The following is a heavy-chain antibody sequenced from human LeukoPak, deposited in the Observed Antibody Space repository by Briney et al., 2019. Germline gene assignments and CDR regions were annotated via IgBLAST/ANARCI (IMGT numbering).Heavy chain of an antibody. Sequence: ASVKVSCKASGYTFTGYYMHWVRQAPGQGLEWMGWINPNSGGTNYAQKFQGRVTMTRDTSISTAYMELSRLRSDDTAVYYCARGPYYYGSGSYYQGWFDPWGKGTLVTVSS. CDR3: ARGPYYYGSGSYYQGWFDP. D-gene: IGHD3-10*01. J-gene: IGHJ5*02. V-gene: IGHV1-2*02. CDR1: GYTFTGYY. CDR2: INPNSGGT.